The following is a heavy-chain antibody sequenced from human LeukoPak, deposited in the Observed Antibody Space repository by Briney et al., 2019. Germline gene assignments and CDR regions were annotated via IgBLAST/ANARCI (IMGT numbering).Heavy chain of an antibody. CDR3: ARDAQYGIPADPYWYFDL. CDR2: IYYSGST. Sequence: PSETLSLTCTVSGCSISSYYWSWIRQPPGKGLEWIGYIYYSGSTNCNPSLKSRVTISVDTSKNQFSLKLSSVTAADTAVYYCARDAQYGIPADPYWYFDLWGRGTLVTVSS. V-gene: IGHV4-59*01. D-gene: IGHD2-2*01. J-gene: IGHJ2*01. CDR1: GCSISSYY.